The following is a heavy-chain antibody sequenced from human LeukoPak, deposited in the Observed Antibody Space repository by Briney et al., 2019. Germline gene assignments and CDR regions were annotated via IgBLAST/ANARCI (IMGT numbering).Heavy chain of an antibody. J-gene: IGHJ4*02. V-gene: IGHV3-7*03. D-gene: IGHD2-21*02. CDR2: INQDGSES. CDR1: GHTFSKYW. CDR3: VSRGCTADACFLSSFNCFDH. Sequence: GRTLRLFYAASGHTFSKYWLTWVRQARGKGLEWVANINQDGSESNYVESVKGRFNISRDNAKTSLYLQMNSLKDEDTAVYHCVSRGCTADACFLSSFNCFDHWGQGSLVTVSS.